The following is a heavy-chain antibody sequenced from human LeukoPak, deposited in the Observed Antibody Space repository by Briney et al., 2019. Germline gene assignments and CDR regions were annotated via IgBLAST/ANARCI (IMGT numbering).Heavy chain of an antibody. Sequence: PSETLSLTCTVSGGSISSYYWSWIRHPPGKGLEWIGYIYYSVSTNYNPSLKSRVTISLDTSKNQFSLKLSSVTAADTAVYYCARGGYLSGYMDVWGKGTTVTVSS. CDR1: GGSISSYY. CDR2: IYYSVST. V-gene: IGHV4-59*01. CDR3: ARGGYLSGYMDV. D-gene: IGHD6-13*01. J-gene: IGHJ6*03.